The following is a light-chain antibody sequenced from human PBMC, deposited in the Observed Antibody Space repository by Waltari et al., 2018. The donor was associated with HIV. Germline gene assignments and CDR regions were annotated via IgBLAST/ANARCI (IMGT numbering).Light chain of an antibody. CDR1: GSVSSG. Sequence: DIQMTQSPSTLSESVGDRVTVTCRAGGSVSSGLAWYKQKPGKAPKLLIYTASSLESGVPSRFGGSGSGTEFTLTISSLQPDDFATYYCQQYNTFSATFGQGTKVEIK. CDR2: TAS. J-gene: IGKJ1*01. V-gene: IGKV1-5*03. CDR3: QQYNTFSAT.